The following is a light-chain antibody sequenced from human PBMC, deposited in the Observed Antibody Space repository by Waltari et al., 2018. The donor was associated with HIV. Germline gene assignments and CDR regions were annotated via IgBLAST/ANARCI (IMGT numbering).Light chain of an antibody. CDR3: QKCNSDPLFT. CDR2: AAS. V-gene: IGKV1-27*01. J-gene: IGKJ3*01. Sequence: DIQMIQFPQSLSALSAATVNIICRASQDIDNYLAWYQHKRGKVPTLLLFAASTLQSGVSARFSGSGYGTEFTLTISSLQPEDAATYYCQKCNSDPLFTFGPGTRLDIK. CDR1: QDIDNY.